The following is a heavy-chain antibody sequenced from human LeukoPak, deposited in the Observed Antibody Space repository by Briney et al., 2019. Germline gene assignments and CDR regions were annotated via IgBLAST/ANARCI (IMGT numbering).Heavy chain of an antibody. V-gene: IGHV3-15*01. J-gene: IGHJ4*02. CDR1: GFTFSNAW. D-gene: IGHD2-21*02. CDR2: IKSKTDGGTT. Sequence: GGSLRLSCAASGFTFSNAWMSWVRQAPGKGLEWVGRIKSKTDGGTTDYAAPVKGRFSISRDDSKKTLYLEMNSLKTEDTAAYYCTTDYCGSDCYDRGYWGQGTLVTVSS. CDR3: TTDYCGSDCYDRGY.